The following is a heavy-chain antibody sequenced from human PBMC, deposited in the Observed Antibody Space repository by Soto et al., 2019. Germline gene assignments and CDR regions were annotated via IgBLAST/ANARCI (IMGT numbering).Heavy chain of an antibody. CDR3: ARAGYYDILTGYYETYYYDD. CDR1: GGSFSGYY. D-gene: IGHD3-9*01. J-gene: IGHJ4*02. Sequence: SETLSLTCAVYGGSFSGYYWSWIRQPPGKGLEWIGEINHSGGTNYNPSLKSRVTISVDTSKNQFSLKLSSVTAADTAVYYCARAGYYDILTGYYETYYYDDWGQGTQVTVSS. CDR2: INHSGGT. V-gene: IGHV4-34*01.